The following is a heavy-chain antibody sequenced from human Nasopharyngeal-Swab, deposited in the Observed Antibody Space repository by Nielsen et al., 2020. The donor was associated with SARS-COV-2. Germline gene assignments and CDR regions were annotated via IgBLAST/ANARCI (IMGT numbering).Heavy chain of an antibody. D-gene: IGHD2-2*01. V-gene: IGHV1-69*13. J-gene: IGHJ4*02. CDR3: ARVVGYCSSTSCYFFDY. CDR1: GGTFNNYA. CDR2: IIPIFGTG. Sequence: SVKVSCKASGGTFNNYAINWVRQAPGQGLEWMGGIIPIFGTGKYAQKFQGRVTITADESTSTAYMELSSLRSEDTAVYYCARVVGYCSSTSCYFFDYWGQGTLVTVSS.